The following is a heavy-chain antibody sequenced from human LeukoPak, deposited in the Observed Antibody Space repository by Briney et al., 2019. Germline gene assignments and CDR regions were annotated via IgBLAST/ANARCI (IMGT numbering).Heavy chain of an antibody. J-gene: IGHJ4*02. CDR3: AKRGSGYNQFDY. CDR1: GFTFSSYG. D-gene: IGHD3-3*01. V-gene: IGHV3-23*01. Sequence: PGGSLRLSCAASGFTFSSYGMSWVRQAPGKGPEWVSAISGSGGSTYYADSVKGRFTISRDNSKYTLYLQMNSLRAEDTAVYYCAKRGSGYNQFDYWGQGTLVTVSS. CDR2: ISGSGGST.